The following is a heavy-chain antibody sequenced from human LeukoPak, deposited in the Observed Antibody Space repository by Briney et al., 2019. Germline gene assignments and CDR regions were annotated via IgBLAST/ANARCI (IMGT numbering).Heavy chain of an antibody. CDR3: ARDGYYYDSSGYYSPLDYYYGMDV. V-gene: IGHV1-2*02. J-gene: IGHJ6*02. CDR2: INPNSGGT. CDR1: GYTFTGYY. Sequence: GASVKVSCKASGYTFTGYYMHWVRQAPGQGLEWMGWINPNSGGTNYAQKFQGRVTMTRDTSISTAYMELSRLRSDDTAVYYCARDGYYYDSSGYYSPLDYYYGMDVWGQGTTVTVSS. D-gene: IGHD3-22*01.